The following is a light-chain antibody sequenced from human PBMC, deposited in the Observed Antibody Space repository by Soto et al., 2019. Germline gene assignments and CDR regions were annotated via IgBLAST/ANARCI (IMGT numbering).Light chain of an antibody. V-gene: IGKV3-20*01. CDR2: GAS. CDR1: QIFSRSY. Sequence: EIVLTQSPGTLSLSPGERATLSCRASQIFSRSYLAWYQQSPGQAPRLLIYGASTRATGIPDRFSGGGSGTDFTLTITRLEPEDFAVYYCQQYRTSPYTFGQGTKLDIK. J-gene: IGKJ2*01. CDR3: QQYRTSPYT.